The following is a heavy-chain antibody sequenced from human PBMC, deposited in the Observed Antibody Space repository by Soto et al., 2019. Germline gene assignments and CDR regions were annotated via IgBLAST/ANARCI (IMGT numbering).Heavy chain of an antibody. J-gene: IGHJ4*02. D-gene: IGHD3-10*01. V-gene: IGHV3-74*01. CDR3: TRGPRPSSVGTGAF. Sequence: VGSLRLSCTDSGFTFSMYWMHWVRQVPGKGPEWVSRISDDGSRADYADSVKGRFTISRDNAKNTLYLEMHVLRADDTAVYYCTRGPRPSSVGTGAFWGQGTPVTVSS. CDR1: GFTFSMYW. CDR2: ISDDGSRA.